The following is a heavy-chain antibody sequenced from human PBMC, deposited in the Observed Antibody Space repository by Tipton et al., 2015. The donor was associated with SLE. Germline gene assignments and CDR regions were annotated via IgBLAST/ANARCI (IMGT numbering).Heavy chain of an antibody. Sequence: LRLSCTVSGGSISSSSYYWGWIRQPPGKGLEWIGSIYYSGNTYYNPSLKSRVTISVDTSKNQFSLKLSSVTAADTAVYFCARDNWGSYDSWGRGTLVTVSS. J-gene: IGHJ4*02. CDR1: GGSISSSSYY. CDR2: IYYSGNT. V-gene: IGHV4-39*07. CDR3: ARDNWGSYDS. D-gene: IGHD7-27*01.